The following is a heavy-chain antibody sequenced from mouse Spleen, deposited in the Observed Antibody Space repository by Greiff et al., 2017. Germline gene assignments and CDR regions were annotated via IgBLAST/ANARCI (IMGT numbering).Heavy chain of an antibody. D-gene: IGHD2-3*01. CDR3: AWGYYPFGGYFDV. CDR1: GYTFTSYG. Sequence: VQLKQSGAELVRPGSSVKMSCKTSGYTFTSYGINWVKQRPGQGLEWIGYIYIGNGYTEYNEKFKGKATLTSDTSSSTAYMQLSSLTSEDSAIYFCAWGYYPFGGYFDVWGAGTTVTVSS. CDR2: IYIGNGYT. V-gene: IGHV1-58*01. J-gene: IGHJ1*01.